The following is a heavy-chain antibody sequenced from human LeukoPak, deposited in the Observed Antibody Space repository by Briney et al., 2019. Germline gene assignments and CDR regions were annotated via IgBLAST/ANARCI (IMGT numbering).Heavy chain of an antibody. CDR2: IYYSGST. Sequence: SETLSLTCTVSGGSISSYYWSWIRQPPGKGLEWIGYIYYSGSTNYNPSLKSRVTISVDTSENQFSLKVNSVTAADTAVYYCARGPYYYDSSGYSSLDYWGQGTLVTVSS. V-gene: IGHV4-59*01. J-gene: IGHJ4*02. CDR1: GGSISSYY. D-gene: IGHD3-22*01. CDR3: ARGPYYYDSSGYSSLDY.